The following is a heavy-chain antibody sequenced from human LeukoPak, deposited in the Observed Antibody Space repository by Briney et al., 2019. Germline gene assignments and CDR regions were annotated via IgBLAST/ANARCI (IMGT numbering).Heavy chain of an antibody. CDR3: VKRANSGYAALDY. Sequence: GGSLRLSCSASGFTFSSYAMHWVRQAPGKGLEYVSAISSNGGSTYYADSVKGRFTISRDNSKNTLYLQMSSLRAEDTAVYYCVKRANSGYAALDYWGQETLVTVSS. J-gene: IGHJ4*02. CDR2: ISSNGGST. D-gene: IGHD5-12*01. V-gene: IGHV3-64D*06. CDR1: GFTFSSYA.